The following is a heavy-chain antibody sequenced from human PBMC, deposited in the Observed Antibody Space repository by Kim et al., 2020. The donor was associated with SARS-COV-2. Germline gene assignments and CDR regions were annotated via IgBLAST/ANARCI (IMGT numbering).Heavy chain of an antibody. CDR1: GFTFSSYG. CDR2: ISYDGSNK. D-gene: IGHD1-26*01. Sequence: GGSLRLSCAASGFTFSSYGMHWVRQAPGKGLEWVAVISYDGSNKYYADSVKGRFTISRDNSKNTLYLQMNSLRAEDTAVYYCAKAARGWELPNWYFDLWGRGTLVTVSS. CDR3: AKAARGWELPNWYFDL. J-gene: IGHJ2*01. V-gene: IGHV3-30*18.